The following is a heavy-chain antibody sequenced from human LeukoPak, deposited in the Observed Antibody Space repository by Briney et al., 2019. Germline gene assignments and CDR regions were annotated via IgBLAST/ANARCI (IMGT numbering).Heavy chain of an antibody. CDR2: INHSGST. V-gene: IGHV4-38-2*02. CDR1: DYSISSGYF. CDR3: ARVGAGSGGSCYSYAFDI. J-gene: IGHJ3*02. D-gene: IGHD2-15*01. Sequence: SETLSLTCTVSDYSISSGYFWGWIRPPPGEGLEWGGSINHSGSTYYNPSLQSRVTISVDTSKKQFSLKLSSVTAADTAVYYCARVGAGSGGSCYSYAFDIWGQGTMVTVSS.